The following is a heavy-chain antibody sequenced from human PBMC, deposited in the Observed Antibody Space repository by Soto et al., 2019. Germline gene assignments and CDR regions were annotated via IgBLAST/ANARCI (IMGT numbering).Heavy chain of an antibody. D-gene: IGHD1-26*01. V-gene: IGHV4-4*02. Sequence: QVQLQESGPGLVKPSGTLSLICTIYGGSISSNYWWNWVRQPPGKGLEWIGEIYHSGSTNYNPSLKSRFTISVDQSKNQFSLKLTSVTAADTAIYYCATTSYYRVDYWGQGTLVTVSS. J-gene: IGHJ4*02. CDR3: ATTSYYRVDY. CDR1: GGSISSNYW. CDR2: IYHSGST.